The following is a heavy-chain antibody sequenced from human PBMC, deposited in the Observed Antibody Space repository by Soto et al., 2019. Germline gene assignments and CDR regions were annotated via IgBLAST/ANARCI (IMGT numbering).Heavy chain of an antibody. V-gene: IGHV3-30-3*01. CDR1: GFTFSSYA. J-gene: IGHJ6*02. CDR3: ARDLQIAAASTWRVYYYYGMDV. D-gene: IGHD6-13*01. Sequence: QVQLVESGGGVVQPGRSLRLSCAASGFTFSSYAMHWVRQAPGKGLEWVAVISYDGSNKYYADSVKGRFTISRDNSKNTLYLQMNSLRAEDTAVYYCARDLQIAAASTWRVYYYYGMDVWGQGTTVTVSS. CDR2: ISYDGSNK.